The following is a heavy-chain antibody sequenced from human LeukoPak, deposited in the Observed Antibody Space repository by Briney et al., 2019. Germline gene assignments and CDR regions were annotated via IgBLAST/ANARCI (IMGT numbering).Heavy chain of an antibody. D-gene: IGHD2-21*01. CDR2: IIGSGSTT. V-gene: IGHV3-48*03. Sequence: GGSLRLSCAASGFTFSSYEMNWVRQAPGKGLVSLSYIIGSGSTTQYADSVRDRFTISRDNDKNAVYLQMNSLRADDTAIYYCVRDRGGAYSGDNLFDPWGQGTLVTVSS. J-gene: IGHJ5*02. CDR1: GFTFSSYE. CDR3: VRDRGGAYSGDNLFDP.